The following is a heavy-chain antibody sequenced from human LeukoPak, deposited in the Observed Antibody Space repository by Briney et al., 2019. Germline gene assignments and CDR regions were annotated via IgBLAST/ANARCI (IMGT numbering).Heavy chain of an antibody. V-gene: IGHV4-30-2*01. J-gene: IGHJ3*02. Sequence: PSETLSLTCAVSGGSISSGGYSWSWIRQPPGKGLEWIGYIYHSGSTYYNPSLKSRVTISVDRSKNQFSLKLSSVTAADTAVYYCAKYRGCGDDCFYFLAGVRNGFDIWGQGAMVIVSS. D-gene: IGHD2-21*02. CDR2: IYHSGST. CDR3: AKYRGCGDDCFYFLAGVRNGFDI. CDR1: GGSISSGGYS.